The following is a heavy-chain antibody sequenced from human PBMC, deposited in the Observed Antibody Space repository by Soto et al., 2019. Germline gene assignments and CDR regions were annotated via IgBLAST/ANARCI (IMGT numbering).Heavy chain of an antibody. V-gene: IGHV4-31*03. Sequence: SETLSLTCTVSGGSISSGGYYWSWIRQHPGKGLEWIGYIYYSGSTYYNPSLKSRVTISVDTSKNQFSLKLSSVTAADTAVYYCARGGSITIFGEVITSGAFDIWGQGTMVTVSS. CDR2: IYYSGST. CDR1: GGSISSGGYY. CDR3: ARGGSITIFGEVITSGAFDI. J-gene: IGHJ3*02. D-gene: IGHD3-3*01.